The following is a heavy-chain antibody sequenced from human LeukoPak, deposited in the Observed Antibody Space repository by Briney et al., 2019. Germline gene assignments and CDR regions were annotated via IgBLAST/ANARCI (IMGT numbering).Heavy chain of an antibody. CDR3: ARDGLPGIAVAGFSWFDP. J-gene: IGHJ5*02. V-gene: IGHV3-30*04. Sequence: GGSLRLSCAASGFTFSSYAMHWVRQAPGKGLEWVAVISYDGSNKYYADSVKGRFTISRDNSKNTLYPQMNSLRAEDTAVYYCARDGLPGIAVAGFSWFDPWGQGTLVTVSS. CDR1: GFTFSSYA. D-gene: IGHD6-19*01. CDR2: ISYDGSNK.